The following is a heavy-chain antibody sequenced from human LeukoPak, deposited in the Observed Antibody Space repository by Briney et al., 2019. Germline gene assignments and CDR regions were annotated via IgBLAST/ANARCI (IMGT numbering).Heavy chain of an antibody. J-gene: IGHJ5*02. CDR1: GGSISSSSYY. V-gene: IGHV4-39*07. Sequence: PSETLSLTCTVSGGSISSSSYYWGWIRQPPGKGLEWIGSIYYSGSTYYNPSLKSRVTISVDTSKNQFSLKLSSVTAADTAVYYCAREWSLVRSGIAAAGTEWFDPWGQGTLVTVSS. D-gene: IGHD6-13*01. CDR2: IYYSGST. CDR3: AREWSLVRSGIAAAGTEWFDP.